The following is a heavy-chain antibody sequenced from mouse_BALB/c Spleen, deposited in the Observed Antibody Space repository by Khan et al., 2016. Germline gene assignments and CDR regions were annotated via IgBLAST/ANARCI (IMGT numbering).Heavy chain of an antibody. CDR3: ARVYGNFAY. CDR2: INSNGGST. V-gene: IGHV5-6-3*01. D-gene: IGHD2-1*01. Sequence: EVELVESGGGLVQPGGSLKLSCAASAFTFSSYGMSWVRQTPDKRLELVATINSNGGSTYYPDSVKGRFTISRDNAKNTLYLQMSSLKSEETAMYYCARVYGNFAYWGQGTLVTVSA. J-gene: IGHJ3*01. CDR1: AFTFSSYG.